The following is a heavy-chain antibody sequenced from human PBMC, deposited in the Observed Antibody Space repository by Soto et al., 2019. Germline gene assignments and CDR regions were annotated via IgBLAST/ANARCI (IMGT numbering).Heavy chain of an antibody. J-gene: IGHJ4*02. Sequence: EVQLLESGGDLIQPGGSLRLSCAASGFTFNIYAMTWVRQAPGKGLEWVSAISRYGDITYYADSVAGRFSISRDNSKNTLYLQMNRLRAEDTAVYYCAKDRYLDHDSRGYLFDNWGQGTLVTVSS. CDR1: GFTFNIYA. CDR2: ISRYGDIT. D-gene: IGHD3-22*01. V-gene: IGHV3-23*01. CDR3: AKDRYLDHDSRGYLFDN.